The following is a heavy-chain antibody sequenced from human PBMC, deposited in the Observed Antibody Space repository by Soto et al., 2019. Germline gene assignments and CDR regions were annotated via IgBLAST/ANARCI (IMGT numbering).Heavy chain of an antibody. V-gene: IGHV4-59*01. CDR1: GGSISSYY. J-gene: IGHJ4*02. CDR2: IYYSGST. CDR3: ARAKTYFDY. Sequence: SETLSLTCTVSGGSISSYYWSWIRQPPGKGLEWIGYIYYSGSTNYNPSLKSRVTISVDTSKNQFSLKLSSVTAADTAVYYCARAKTYFDYWGQGTLVTVSS.